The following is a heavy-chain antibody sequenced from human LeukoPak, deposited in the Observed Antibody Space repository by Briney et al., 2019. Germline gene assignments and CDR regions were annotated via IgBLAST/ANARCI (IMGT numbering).Heavy chain of an antibody. CDR3: AKKEVPAAGNHFDY. CDR1: GYTFTGYY. J-gene: IGHJ4*02. CDR2: INPNSGGT. V-gene: IGHV1-2*02. Sequence: ASVKVSCKASGYTFTGYYMHWVRQAPGQGLEWMGWINPNSGGTNYAQKFQGRVTMTRDTSISTAYMELSRLRSDDTAVYYCAKKEVPAAGNHFDYWGQGTLVTVSS. D-gene: IGHD2-2*01.